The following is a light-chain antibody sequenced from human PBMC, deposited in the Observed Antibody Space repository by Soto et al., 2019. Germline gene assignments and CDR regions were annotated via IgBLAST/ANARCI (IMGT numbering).Light chain of an antibody. V-gene: IGLV2-14*03. CDR2: DVS. Sequence: QSALTQPASVSGSPGQSITMSCTGTSRDIGGYNYVSWYQQHPGKAPKLMIYDVSNRPSGVSNRFSGSKSGNTASLTISGLPAEDEADYSCSSYTSNSTWVFGGGTKVTVL. CDR1: SRDIGGYNY. J-gene: IGLJ3*02. CDR3: SSYTSNSTWV.